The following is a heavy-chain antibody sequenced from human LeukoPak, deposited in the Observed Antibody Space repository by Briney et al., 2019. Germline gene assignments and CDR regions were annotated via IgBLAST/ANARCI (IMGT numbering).Heavy chain of an antibody. CDR2: IDTSGSYI. CDR1: GFTFSTYS. D-gene: IGHD6-19*01. J-gene: IGHJ4*02. Sequence: GGSLRLSCAASGFTFSTYSMNWVRQAPGKGLEWVSFIDTSGSYIYYGDSMKGRFTISRDNAKNSLYLQMSGLRAEDTAVYYCARDPGVRWLVGFDYWGQGTLVTVSS. CDR3: ARDPGVRWLVGFDY. V-gene: IGHV3-21*01.